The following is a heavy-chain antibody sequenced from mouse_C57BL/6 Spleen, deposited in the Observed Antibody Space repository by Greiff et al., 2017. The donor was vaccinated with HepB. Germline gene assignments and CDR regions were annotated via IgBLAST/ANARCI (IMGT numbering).Heavy chain of an antibody. J-gene: IGHJ3*01. V-gene: IGHV1-19*01. CDR3: ARDGYYPAWFAY. CDR2: INPYNGGT. Sequence: EAKLQESGPVLVKPGASVKMSCKASGYTFTDYYMNWVKQSHGKSLEWIGVINPYNGGTSYNQKFKGKATLTVDKSSSTAYMELNSLTSEDSAVYYCARDGYYPAWFAYWGQGTLVTVSA. D-gene: IGHD2-3*01. CDR1: GYTFTDYY.